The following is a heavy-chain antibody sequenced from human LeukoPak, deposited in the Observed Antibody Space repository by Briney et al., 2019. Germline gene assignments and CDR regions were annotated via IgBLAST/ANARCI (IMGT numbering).Heavy chain of an antibody. CDR3: ARGTYGYYMDV. J-gene: IGHJ6*03. D-gene: IGHD4-17*01. CDR1: NYSISNSLY. V-gene: IGHV4-38-2*02. CDR2: IYRSGST. Sequence: PSETLSLTCSGSNYSISNSLYWGWLRQPPGKGLEWIGSIYRSGSTFYNPSLKSQVTISLDTSKNQFSLKLSSVTAADTAVYFCARGTYGYYMDVWGKGTTVTVSS.